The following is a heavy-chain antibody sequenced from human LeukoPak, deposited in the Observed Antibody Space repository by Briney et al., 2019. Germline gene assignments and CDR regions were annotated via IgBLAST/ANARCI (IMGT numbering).Heavy chain of an antibody. CDR1: GLTFSTYG. Sequence: GGSLRLSCEASGLTFSTYGMHWVRQAPGKGLEWITLIPYDGSNKYYADSVKGRFTISRDNSKNTLYLQMNSLRVEDTAVYYCARVDPEAAADDFWGQGTLVTVSS. D-gene: IGHD6-13*01. J-gene: IGHJ4*02. CDR3: ARVDPEAAADDF. CDR2: IPYDGSNK. V-gene: IGHV3-30*03.